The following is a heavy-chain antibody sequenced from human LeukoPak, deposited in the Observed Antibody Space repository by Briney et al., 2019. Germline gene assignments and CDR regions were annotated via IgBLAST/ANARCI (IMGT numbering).Heavy chain of an antibody. Sequence: ASVKVSCKASGYTFTDNYIHWVRQAPGQGLDWMAWINPNSGGTNYAPKFQGRVTMTRDTSISTAYLQWSSLKASDTAMYYCARLYYGSVVETAEYYFDYWGQGTLVTVSS. CDR2: INPNSGGT. J-gene: IGHJ4*02. CDR1: GYTFTDNY. D-gene: IGHD3-10*01. CDR3: ARLYYGSVVETAEYYFDY. V-gene: IGHV1-2*02.